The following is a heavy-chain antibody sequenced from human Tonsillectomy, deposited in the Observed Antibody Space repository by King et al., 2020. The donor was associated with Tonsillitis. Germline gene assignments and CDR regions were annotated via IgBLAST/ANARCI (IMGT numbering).Heavy chain of an antibody. CDR3: ARDRGITINYYYGMDV. D-gene: IGHD3-3*01. Sequence: VQLVESGGGLVQPGGSLRLSCAASEFTFSSYWMNWVRQAPGKGLEWVANIKQDGSEKYYVDSVKGRFTISRDNAKNSLYLQMNSLRVEDTAVYYCARDRGITINYYYGMDVWGQGTTVTVSS. CDR2: IKQDGSEK. V-gene: IGHV3-7*01. CDR1: EFTFSSYW. J-gene: IGHJ6*02.